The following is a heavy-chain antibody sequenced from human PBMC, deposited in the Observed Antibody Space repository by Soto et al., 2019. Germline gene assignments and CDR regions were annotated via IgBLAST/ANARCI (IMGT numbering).Heavy chain of an antibody. CDR3: ARGRDDYRGEFDY. V-gene: IGHV1-2*02. Sequence: ASVKVSCKASGYTFTGYYMHWVRQAPGQGLEWMGWINPNSGGTNYAQKFQGRVTMTRDTSISTAYMELSRLRSDDTAVYYCARGRDDYRGEFDYWGQGTLVTVSS. J-gene: IGHJ4*02. CDR1: GYTFTGYY. D-gene: IGHD5-12*01. CDR2: INPNSGGT.